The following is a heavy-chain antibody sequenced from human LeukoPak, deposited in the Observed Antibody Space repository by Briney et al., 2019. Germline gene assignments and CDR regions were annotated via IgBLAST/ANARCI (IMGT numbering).Heavy chain of an antibody. CDR1: GFTFDDYA. CDR2: ISWNSGSI. D-gene: IGHD2-21*02. CDR3: ARDGPAYCGGDCYPNDFDY. Sequence: GGSLRLSCAASGFTFDDYAMHWVRQAPGKGLEWVSGISWNSGSIGYADSVKGRFTISRDNAKNSLYLQMNSLRAEDTAVYYCARDGPAYCGGDCYPNDFDYWGQGTLVTVSS. J-gene: IGHJ4*02. V-gene: IGHV3-9*01.